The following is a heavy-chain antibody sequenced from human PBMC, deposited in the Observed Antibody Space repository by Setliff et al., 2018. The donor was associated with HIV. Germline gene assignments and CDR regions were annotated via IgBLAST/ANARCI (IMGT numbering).Heavy chain of an antibody. V-gene: IGHV1-69*04. CDR2: IIPVLGIT. J-gene: IGHJ2*01. D-gene: IGHD3-3*01. CDR3: ARGLTIFDPDWYFDL. Sequence: ASVKVSCKTSGGTFSSYVINWVRQAPSQGLEWMGRIIPVLGITNYAQEFQDRVTLTADRSTTTAYMQLSSLRSEDTAVYYCARGLTIFDPDWYFDLWGRGTLVTVSS. CDR1: GGTFSSYV.